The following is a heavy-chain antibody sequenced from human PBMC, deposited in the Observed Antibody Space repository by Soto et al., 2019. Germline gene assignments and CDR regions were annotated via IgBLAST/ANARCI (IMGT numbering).Heavy chain of an antibody. CDR2: IRSKTDGGTA. CDR1: GFNFSNAG. CDR3: TADVRDSRSPFLVY. V-gene: IGHV3-15*07. J-gene: IGHJ4*02. D-gene: IGHD6-6*01. Sequence: GGSKRLSCTAAGFNFSNAGRNWVRREPGKGLEWVGRIRSKTDGGTADYAAPVKGRFTISRDDSKNTLYLEMNSLKTEDTAVYYCTADVRDSRSPFLVYWGQGTLVTVSS.